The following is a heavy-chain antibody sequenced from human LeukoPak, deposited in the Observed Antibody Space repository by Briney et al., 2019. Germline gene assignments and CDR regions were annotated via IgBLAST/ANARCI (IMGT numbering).Heavy chain of an antibody. D-gene: IGHD6-13*01. J-gene: IGHJ5*02. CDR3: WLFRSSAAGTGNWFDP. Sequence: PGGSLRLSCAASGFTFSSYWMHWVRQAPGKGLVWVSRINSDGSSTIYADSVKGQFTISRDNAKNTLYLQMNSLRAEDTAVYYCWLFRSSAAGTGNWFDPWGQGTLVTVSS. CDR2: INSDGSST. V-gene: IGHV3-74*01. CDR1: GFTFSSYW.